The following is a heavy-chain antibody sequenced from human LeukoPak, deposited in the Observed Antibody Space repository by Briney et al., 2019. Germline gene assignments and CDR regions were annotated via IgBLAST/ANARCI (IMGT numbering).Heavy chain of an antibody. J-gene: IGHJ3*02. Sequence: PGGSLRLSCAASGFTFSSNYMSWVRQAPGKGLEWVSVIYSGGSTYYADSVKGRFTISRDNSKNTLYLQMNSLRAEDTAVYYCARGSIWDAFDIWGQGTMVTVSS. V-gene: IGHV3-66*01. CDR1: GFTFSSNY. CDR2: IYSGGST. CDR3: ARGSIWDAFDI.